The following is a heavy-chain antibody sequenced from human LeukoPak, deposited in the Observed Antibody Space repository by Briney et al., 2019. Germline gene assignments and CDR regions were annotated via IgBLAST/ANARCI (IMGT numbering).Heavy chain of an antibody. CDR3: AREGRLGCSSGWFDP. Sequence: PSETLSLTCAVYGGSFSGYYWSWIRQPPGKGLEWIGEINHSGSTNYNPSLKSRVTISVDTSKNQFSLKLSSVTAADTAVYYCAREGRLGCSSGWFDPWGQGTLVTVSS. J-gene: IGHJ5*02. CDR2: INHSGST. V-gene: IGHV4-34*01. D-gene: IGHD6-6*01. CDR1: GGSFSGYY.